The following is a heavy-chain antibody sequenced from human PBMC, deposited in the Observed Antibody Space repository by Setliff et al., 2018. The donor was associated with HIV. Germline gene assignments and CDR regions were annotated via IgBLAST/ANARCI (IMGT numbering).Heavy chain of an antibody. D-gene: IGHD4-17*01. CDR1: GSFINSDY. CDR3: ARRIYGNNPYFDY. Sequence: SETLSLTCTVSGSFINSDYWGWIRQPPGKGLEWIGSIYHNGITYYNPSLKSRVTISVDTSQNQFSLKLSSVTAADTAIYYCARRIYGNNPYFDYWSQGTLVTVSS. J-gene: IGHJ4*02. V-gene: IGHV4-38-2*02. CDR2: IYHNGIT.